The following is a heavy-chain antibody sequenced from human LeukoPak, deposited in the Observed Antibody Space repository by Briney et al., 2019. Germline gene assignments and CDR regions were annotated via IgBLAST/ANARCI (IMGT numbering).Heavy chain of an antibody. V-gene: IGHV4-38-2*01. CDR3: ARYDSRGSASTRFDY. D-gene: IGHD3-16*01. CDR2: IYGTRST. J-gene: IGHJ4*02. CDR1: GYSLGKNYY. Sequence: PSETLSLTCAVSGYSLGKNYYWGWIRQPPGKGLEWIGRIYGTRSTSYNPSPMNRVTMSVDTSKNHFSLQLTSVTAADTAVYYCARYDSRGSASTRFDYWGQGILVTISS.